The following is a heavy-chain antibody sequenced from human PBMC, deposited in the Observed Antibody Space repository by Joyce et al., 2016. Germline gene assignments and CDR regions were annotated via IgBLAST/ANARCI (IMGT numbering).Heavy chain of an antibody. CDR1: GYSFTNYA. D-gene: IGHD7-27*01. J-gene: IGHJ4*02. CDR3: TRSLPHGDGDKRATDI. CDR2: IHAGSGVT. Sequence: GPAQKEPGASMTLSCKTSGYSFTNYALNWVRQAPGQGLEWMGRIHAGSGVTMFSQKFYDRVSITTDTSASTVYMEMRGPTSADTATYYCTRSLPHGDGDKRATDIWGQGTLVTVSS. V-gene: IGHV1-3*05.